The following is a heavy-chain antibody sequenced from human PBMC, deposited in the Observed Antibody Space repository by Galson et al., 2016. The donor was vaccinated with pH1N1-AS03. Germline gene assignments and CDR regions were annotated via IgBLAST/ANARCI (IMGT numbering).Heavy chain of an antibody. Sequence: SLRLSCAASGFTFSNYAMGWVRQAPGKGLEWVSALSNSAASTYYADSVKGRFTISRDNSKNTLYLQMNSLRAEDTAIYYCATEIHFRGPLGYWGQGTLVTASS. J-gene: IGHJ4*02. CDR3: ATEIHFRGPLGY. D-gene: IGHD3-3*02. CDR1: GFTFSNYA. CDR2: LSNSAAST. V-gene: IGHV3-23*01.